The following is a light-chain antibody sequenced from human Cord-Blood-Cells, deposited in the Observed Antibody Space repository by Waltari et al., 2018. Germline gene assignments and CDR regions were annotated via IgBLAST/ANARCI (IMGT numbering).Light chain of an antibody. V-gene: IGLV2-14*01. J-gene: IGLJ3*02. CDR3: SSYTSSSNWV. CDR2: DVS. CDR1: SSDVGGYNY. Sequence: QSALTQPASVSGSPGQSITISCTGTSSDVGGYNYVSWYQQHPGNAPKLMIFDVSKRPSGVSNRFSGSKSGNTAYLTISGLQAEDEADYYCSSYTSSSNWVFGGGTKLTVL.